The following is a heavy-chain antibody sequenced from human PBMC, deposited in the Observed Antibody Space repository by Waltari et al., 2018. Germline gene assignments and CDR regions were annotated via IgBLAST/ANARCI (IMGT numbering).Heavy chain of an antibody. CDR3: AKGAGPPWFDP. CDR2: IEARGNT. V-gene: IGHV4-61*02. CDR1: GDSINSGNYF. Sequence: QVQLQESGPGLVKPSESVSLTCTVSGDSINSGNYFWSWIRQPAGKGLEWIERIEARGNTNYSPSLRSRVTISVDTSQNQFALQLRSVTAADTAVYYFAKGAGPPWFDPWGQGVMVTVSS. J-gene: IGHJ5*02.